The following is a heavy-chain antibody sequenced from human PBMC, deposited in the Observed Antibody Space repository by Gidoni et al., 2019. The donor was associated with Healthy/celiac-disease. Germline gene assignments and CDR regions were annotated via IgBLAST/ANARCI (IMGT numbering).Heavy chain of an antibody. CDR1: GFTFSSYA. CDR2: ISGSGGST. D-gene: IGHD6-13*01. J-gene: IGHJ2*01. CDR3: AKDYSSSWSSIDWYFDL. V-gene: IGHV3-23*01. Sequence: EVQLLESGGGLVQPGGSLRLSCAASGFTFSSYAMSWVRQAPGKGLEWVSAISGSGGSTYYADSVKGRFTISRDNSKNTLYLQMNSLRAEDTAVYYCAKDYSSSWSSIDWYFDLWGRGTLVTVSS.